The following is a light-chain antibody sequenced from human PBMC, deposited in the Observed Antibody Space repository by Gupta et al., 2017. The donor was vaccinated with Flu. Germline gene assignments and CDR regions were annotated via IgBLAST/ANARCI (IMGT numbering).Light chain of an antibody. J-gene: IGLJ1*01. CDR2: DGS. CDR3: SSYRSSTALWV. V-gene: IGLV2-14*04. CDR1: SSDVGRYNY. Sequence: SSDVGRYNYVSWYQQHPGKAPKLMIYDGSDRPSGVSNRFSGSKSGNTASLTISGLQAEDEADYFCSSYRSSTALWVFGTGTKVTVL.